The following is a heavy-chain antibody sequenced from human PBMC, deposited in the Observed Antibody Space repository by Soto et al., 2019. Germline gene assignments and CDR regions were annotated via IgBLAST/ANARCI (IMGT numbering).Heavy chain of an antibody. CDR2: IYYSGST. D-gene: IGHD3-16*01. Sequence: QVQLQESGPGLVKPSETLSLTCTVSGGSISSYYWSWIRQPPGKGLEWIGYIYYSGSTNYNPSLKTRVTISVDTSKNQSSLQLSSVTAADTAVYYCARRWGYYFDYWGQGTLVTVSS. V-gene: IGHV4-59*01. J-gene: IGHJ4*02. CDR3: ARRWGYYFDY. CDR1: GGSISSYY.